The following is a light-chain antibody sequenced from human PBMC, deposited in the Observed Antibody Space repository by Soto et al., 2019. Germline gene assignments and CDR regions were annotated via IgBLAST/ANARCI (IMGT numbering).Light chain of an antibody. V-gene: IGKV3-20*01. Sequence: MTQSPGTLSLSRGETATLYCRASQTITTSLAWYQQKPGQAPRLLIFAASSRASGIPDRFSGSGSGTDLTLSISGLEPEDFAVYYCQQYGSTFTFGPGTKVDIK. J-gene: IGKJ3*01. CDR1: QTITTS. CDR3: QQYGSTFT. CDR2: AAS.